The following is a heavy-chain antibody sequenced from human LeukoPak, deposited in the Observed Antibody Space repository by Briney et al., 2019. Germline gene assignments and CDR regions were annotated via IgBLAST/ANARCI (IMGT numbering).Heavy chain of an antibody. V-gene: IGHV4-59*12. D-gene: IGHD5-24*01. CDR2: IYYSGST. J-gene: IGHJ4*02. Sequence: SETLSLTCTVSGGSISSYYWSWIRQPPGKGLEWIGYIYYSGSTNYNPSLKSRVTISVDTSKNQFSLKLSSVTAADTAVYYCATVEMATKGIDYWGQGTLVTVSS. CDR1: GGSISSYY. CDR3: ATVEMATKGIDY.